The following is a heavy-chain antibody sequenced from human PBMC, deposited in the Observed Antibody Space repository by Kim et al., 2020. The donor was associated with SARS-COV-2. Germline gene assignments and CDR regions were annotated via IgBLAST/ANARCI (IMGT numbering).Heavy chain of an antibody. J-gene: IGHJ2*01. D-gene: IGHD4-17*01. V-gene: IGHV4-38-2*02. CDR3: ARGSLGYGDSWYFDL. CDR1: GYSISSGYY. Sequence: SETLSLTCTVSGYSISSGYYWGWIRQPPGKGLEWIGSIYHSGSTYYNPSLKSRVTISVDTSKNQFSLKLSSVTAADTAVYYCARGSLGYGDSWYFDLWGRGTLVTVSS. CDR2: IYHSGST.